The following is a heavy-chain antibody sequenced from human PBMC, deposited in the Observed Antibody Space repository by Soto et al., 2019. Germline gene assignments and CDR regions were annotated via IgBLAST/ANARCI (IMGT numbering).Heavy chain of an antibody. V-gene: IGHV3-33*01. CDR1: GFTFSSYG. Sequence: QVQLVESGGGVVQPGRSLRLSCAASGFTFSSYGMHWVRQAPGKGLEWVAVIWYDASNKYYADSVKGRFTISRDNSKNTLKLQMNSQRAEDTAVYYCARDCAGDSRGWYQRGGFDYWGQGTLVTVSS. J-gene: IGHJ4*02. CDR2: IWYDASNK. D-gene: IGHD6-19*01. CDR3: ARDCAGDSRGWYQRGGFDY.